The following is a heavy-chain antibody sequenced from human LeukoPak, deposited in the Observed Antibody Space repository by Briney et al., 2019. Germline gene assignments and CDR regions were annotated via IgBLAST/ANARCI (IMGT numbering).Heavy chain of an antibody. V-gene: IGHV1-2*02. CDR2: INPNSGGT. J-gene: IGHJ4*02. CDR3: ARVEAVAGIFFDY. Sequence: ASVKVSCKASGYTFTGYYMHWVRQAPGQGLEWMGWINPNSGGTNYAQKFQGRVTMTRDTSISTAYMELSRLRSDDTAVYYCARVEAVAGIFFDYWGQGTLVTVSS. CDR1: GYTFTGYY. D-gene: IGHD6-19*01.